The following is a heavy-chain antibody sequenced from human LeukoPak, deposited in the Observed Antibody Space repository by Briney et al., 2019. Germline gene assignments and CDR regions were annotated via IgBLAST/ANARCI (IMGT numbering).Heavy chain of an antibody. D-gene: IGHD3-10*01. CDR1: GFTFSSYW. V-gene: IGHV3-7*01. CDR3: AREIRARKTMVRGVISDAFDI. Sequence: PGGSLRLSCAASGFTFSSYWMSWVRQAPGKGLEWVANIKQDGSEKYYVDSVKGRFTISRDNAKNSLYLQMNSLRAEDTAVYYCAREIRARKTMVRGVISDAFDIWGQGTMATVSS. CDR2: IKQDGSEK. J-gene: IGHJ3*02.